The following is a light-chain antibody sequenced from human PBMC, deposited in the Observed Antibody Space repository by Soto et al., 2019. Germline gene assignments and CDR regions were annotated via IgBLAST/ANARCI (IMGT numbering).Light chain of an antibody. Sequence: EIVMPQSPATLSVSPGERATLSCRASQSVSTNLAWYQQKPGQAPRLLMYGASTRATGIPARFSGSGSGTEFTLTINSLQSEDLAVYYCQQYHNWPPYTFGQGTKLEIK. CDR2: GAS. V-gene: IGKV3-15*01. CDR1: QSVSTN. J-gene: IGKJ2*01. CDR3: QQYHNWPPYT.